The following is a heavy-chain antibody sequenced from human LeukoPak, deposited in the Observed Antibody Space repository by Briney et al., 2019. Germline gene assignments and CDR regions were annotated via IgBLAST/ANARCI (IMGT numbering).Heavy chain of an antibody. V-gene: IGHV3-30*03. D-gene: IGHD3-10*01. CDR1: GFTFSSYG. Sequence: GGSLRLSCAASGFTFSSYGMHWVRQAPGKGLEWVAAISYDGSNKYYADSVKGRFTISRDNSKNTLYLQMNSLRAEDTAVYYCASILRSSSGYYFDYWGQGTLVTVSS. CDR3: ASILRSSSGYYFDY. J-gene: IGHJ4*02. CDR2: ISYDGSNK.